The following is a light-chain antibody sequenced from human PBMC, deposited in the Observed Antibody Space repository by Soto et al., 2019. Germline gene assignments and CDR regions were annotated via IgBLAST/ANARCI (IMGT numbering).Light chain of an antibody. J-gene: IGKJ1*01. Sequence: EIVLTQSPGTLSLSPGERATLSCRASQSVSSSYLAWYQQKPGQAPRLLIYGASSRATGSPDRFSGSGSGTDFTLTISRLEPEDFAVYYCQQYGSSPLTFGLGTKVEIK. CDR1: QSVSSSY. CDR2: GAS. V-gene: IGKV3-20*01. CDR3: QQYGSSPLT.